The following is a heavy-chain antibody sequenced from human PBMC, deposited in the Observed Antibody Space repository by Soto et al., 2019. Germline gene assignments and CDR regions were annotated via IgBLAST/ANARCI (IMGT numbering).Heavy chain of an antibody. CDR2: INSDGSST. Sequence: GGSLRLSCAASGFTFSSYWMHWVRQAPGKGLVWVSRINSDGSSTSYADPVKGRFTISRDNAKNTLYLQMNSLRAEDTAVYYCARRPRASRAWFDPWGQGTLVTVSS. CDR1: GFTFSSYW. J-gene: IGHJ5*02. V-gene: IGHV3-74*01. D-gene: IGHD3-10*01. CDR3: ARRPRASRAWFDP.